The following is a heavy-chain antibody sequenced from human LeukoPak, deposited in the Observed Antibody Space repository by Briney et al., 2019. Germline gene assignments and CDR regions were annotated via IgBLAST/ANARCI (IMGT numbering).Heavy chain of an antibody. J-gene: IGHJ6*03. CDR2: IYTSGTA. V-gene: IGHV4-4*07. CDR1: GGSISTYY. D-gene: IGHD6-13*01. Sequence: SETLSLTCTVSGGSISTYYWSWIRQPAGKGLEWIGRIYTSGTANYSPSLKSRVTMSVDTSKNQFSLKLSSVTAADTAVYYCARSIAAAGEPYYYYMDVWGKGTTVTVSS. CDR3: ARSIAAAGEPYYYYMDV.